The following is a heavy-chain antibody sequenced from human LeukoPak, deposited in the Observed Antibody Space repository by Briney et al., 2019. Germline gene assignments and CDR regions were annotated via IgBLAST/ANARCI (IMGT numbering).Heavy chain of an antibody. CDR1: GFTFSSYG. CDR2: ISYDGSNK. Sequence: GGSLRLSCAACGFTFSSYGMHWVRQDPGKGLEWVAVISYDGSNKYYADSVKGRFTISRDNSKNTLYLQMNSLRAEDTAVYYCAKGPYSYGYEDYWGQGTLVIVSS. V-gene: IGHV3-30*18. CDR3: AKGPYSYGYEDY. J-gene: IGHJ4*02. D-gene: IGHD5-18*01.